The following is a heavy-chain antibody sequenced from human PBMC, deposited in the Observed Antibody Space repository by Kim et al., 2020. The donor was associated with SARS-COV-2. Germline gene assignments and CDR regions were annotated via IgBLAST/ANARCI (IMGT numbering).Heavy chain of an antibody. J-gene: IGHJ4*02. V-gene: IGHV3-7*01. CDR2: IKQDGSEK. CDR1: GFTFSSYW. CDR3: ARVKWELQGGLDY. Sequence: GGSLRLSCAASGFTFSSYWMSWVRQAPGKGLEWVANIKQDGSEKYYVDSVKGRFTISRDNAKNSLYLQMNSLRAEDTAVYYCARVKWELQGGLDYWGQGTLVTVSS. D-gene: IGHD1-26*01.